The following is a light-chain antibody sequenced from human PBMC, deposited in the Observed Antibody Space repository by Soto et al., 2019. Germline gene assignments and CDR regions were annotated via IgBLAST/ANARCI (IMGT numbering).Light chain of an antibody. CDR1: TKDVGSYNL. CDR2: EVS. V-gene: IGLV2-23*02. CDR3: CSYAGSSTYV. J-gene: IGLJ1*01. Sequence: QLVLTRPASASGSHWQSVNISCTRTTKDVGSYNLVSWYQQHPGKAPKLMIYEVSKRPSGVSNRFSGSKSGNTASLTISGLQAEDEADYYCCSYAGSSTYVFGTGTKVTVL.